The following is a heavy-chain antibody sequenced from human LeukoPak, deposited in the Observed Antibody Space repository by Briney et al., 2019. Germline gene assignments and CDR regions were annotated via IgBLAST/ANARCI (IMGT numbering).Heavy chain of an antibody. CDR2: ISGSGGST. D-gene: IGHD1-26*01. CDR3: AKDRLGAPDAFDI. J-gene: IGHJ3*02. CDR1: GFIFSDHY. V-gene: IGHV3-23*01. Sequence: GGSLRLSCAASGFIFSDHYMDWVRQAPGKGLEWVSAISGSGGSTYYADSVKGRFTISRDNSKNTLYLQMNSLRAEDTAVYYCAKDRLGAPDAFDIWGQGTMVTVSS.